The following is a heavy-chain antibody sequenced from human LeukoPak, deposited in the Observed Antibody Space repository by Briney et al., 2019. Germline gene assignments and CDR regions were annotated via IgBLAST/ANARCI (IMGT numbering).Heavy chain of an antibody. CDR3: AKDGGSYYY. V-gene: IGHV3-23*01. J-gene: IGHJ4*02. D-gene: IGHD1-26*01. CDR1: GFTFSSHA. Sequence: GGSLRLSCAASGFTFSSHAMNWVRQPPGKGLDWVSSIDKSGDGAFYADSVKGRFTISRDNSKNTLYLQMNSLRREDTAVYYCAKDGGSYYYWGQGTLVTVSS. CDR2: IDKSGDGA.